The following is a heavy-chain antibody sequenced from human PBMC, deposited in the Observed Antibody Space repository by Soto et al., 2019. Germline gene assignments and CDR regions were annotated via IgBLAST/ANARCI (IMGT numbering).Heavy chain of an antibody. D-gene: IGHD2-15*01. CDR2: ISNSGHSA. J-gene: IGHJ5*02. CDR3: AKGGPSFLNWFGP. V-gene: IGHV3-23*01. Sequence: VGSLRLSCAASGFTFSSYAMNWVRQAPGKGLEWIPVISNSGHSAYYADSVKGRFTISRDNSKNTLYLQIKSLRAEDTAAYYCAKGGPSFLNWFGPWGQGTLVTSPQ. CDR1: GFTFSSYA.